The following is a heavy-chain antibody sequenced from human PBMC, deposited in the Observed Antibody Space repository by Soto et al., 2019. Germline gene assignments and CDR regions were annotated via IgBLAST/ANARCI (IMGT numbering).Heavy chain of an antibody. V-gene: IGHV3-11*03. D-gene: IGHD2-15*01. J-gene: IGHJ4*02. CDR2: ISSSSSYT. Sequence: PGGSLRLSCAASGFTFSDYYMSWIRQAPGKGLEWVSYISSSSSYTNYADSVKGRFTISRDNAKNSLYLQMNSLRAEDTAVYYCARPKNRGCSGGSCYSHSYWGQGTLVTVSS. CDR1: GFTFSDYY. CDR3: ARPKNRGCSGGSCYSHSY.